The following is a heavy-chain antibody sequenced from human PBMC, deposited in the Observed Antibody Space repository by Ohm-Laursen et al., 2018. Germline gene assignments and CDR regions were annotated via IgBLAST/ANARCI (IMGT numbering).Heavy chain of an antibody. V-gene: IGHV4-59*01. Sequence: SETLSLTCAVSGGSISRYYWNWIRQPPGKGLEWIGYIYYNGNTIYNPSLNSRVTMSVDTSKNQFSLKLYSATVADTAVYYCARAGIWTAYWDYWGQGALVTVSS. CDR2: IYYNGNT. D-gene: IGHD3/OR15-3a*01. J-gene: IGHJ4*02. CDR3: ARAGIWTAYWDY. CDR1: GGSISRYY.